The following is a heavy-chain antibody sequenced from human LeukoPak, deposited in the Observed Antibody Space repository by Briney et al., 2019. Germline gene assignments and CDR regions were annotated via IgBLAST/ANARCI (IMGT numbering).Heavy chain of an antibody. D-gene: IGHD2-8*01. J-gene: IGHJ4*02. CDR1: GFTFSNSA. Sequence: GRSLRLSCAASGFTFSNSAMHWVRQAPGKGLEWMTFISYDGSSKYYADAATGRFTISRDNSKNTLYLEMSSLGLQDTAVYYCTEERDRDGYFRYWGQGTLVTVSS. V-gene: IGHV3-30*19. CDR3: TEERDRDGYFRY. CDR2: ISYDGSSK.